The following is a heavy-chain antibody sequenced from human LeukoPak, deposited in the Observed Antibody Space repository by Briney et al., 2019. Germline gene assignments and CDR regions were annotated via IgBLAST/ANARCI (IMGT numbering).Heavy chain of an antibody. CDR2: LGAAGDT. Sequence: GGSLRLSCAASGFTLSSYDMHWVRQATGKGLEWVSALGAAGDTYYPGSVKGRFTISREKAKNSLYLQMNSLRAGDTAVYYCARSGCSYGYYFDYWGQGTLVTVSS. J-gene: IGHJ4*02. V-gene: IGHV3-13*01. CDR1: GFTLSSYD. CDR3: ARSGCSYGYYFDY. D-gene: IGHD5-18*01.